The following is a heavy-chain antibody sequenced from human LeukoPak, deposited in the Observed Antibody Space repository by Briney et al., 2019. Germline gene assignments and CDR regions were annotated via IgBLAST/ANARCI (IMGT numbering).Heavy chain of an antibody. CDR3: ARDRGRYGDHLGWFDP. CDR1: GGTFSSYA. CDR2: ITPILGTA. D-gene: IGHD4-17*01. J-gene: IGHJ5*02. Sequence: SVKVSCKASGGTFSSYAISWVRQAPGQGLEWMGGITPILGTANYAQKLQDRVTITADESTSTVYMEMSSLRFDDTAVYYCARDRGRYGDHLGWFDPWGQGTLVTVSS. V-gene: IGHV1-69*13.